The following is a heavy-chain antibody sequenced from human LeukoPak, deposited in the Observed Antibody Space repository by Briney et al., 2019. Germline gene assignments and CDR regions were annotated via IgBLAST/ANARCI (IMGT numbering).Heavy chain of an antibody. J-gene: IGHJ2*01. Sequence: SETLSLTCPVSAASITTYYWSWIRQPPGKGRGWVGYIFYTVDTSYSPSLKSRVTISLDTSKNQFSLKLRSVTAADTAVYYCARLKMGAYFDLWGRGTLVTVSS. CDR2: IFYTVDT. V-gene: IGHV4-59*08. D-gene: IGHD3-16*01. CDR1: AASITTYY. CDR3: ARLKMGAYFDL.